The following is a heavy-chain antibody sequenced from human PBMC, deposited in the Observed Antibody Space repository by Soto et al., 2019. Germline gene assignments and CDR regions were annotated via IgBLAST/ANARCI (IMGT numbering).Heavy chain of an antibody. Sequence: QVQLVESGGGVVQPGKSLRLSCAASGFTFSSFAMHWVRQAPGKGLDWVAVVSYDGSDKYYADSVKGRFTISRDNYKNTLYLQINSLRPEDTDVYYCTKGHDSSNWYYFDHWGQGILVTVSS. CDR1: GFTFSSFA. CDR2: VSYDGSDK. D-gene: IGHD6-13*01. CDR3: TKGHDSSNWYYFDH. J-gene: IGHJ4*02. V-gene: IGHV3-30*18.